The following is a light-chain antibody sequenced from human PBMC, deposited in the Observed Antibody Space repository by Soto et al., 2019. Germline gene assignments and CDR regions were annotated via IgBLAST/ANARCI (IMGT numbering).Light chain of an antibody. CDR1: QTISSW. J-gene: IGKJ5*01. V-gene: IGKV1-5*01. CDR2: DAS. CDR3: QQLFDSPIT. Sequence: DIQMTQSPSTLYASVGDRVTITCRASQTISSWLAWYRQKPGKAPDLLIYDASKLQSGVPASFSGSESGTEFTLTIASLQPDDFATYYCQQLFDSPITFGQGTRLEIK.